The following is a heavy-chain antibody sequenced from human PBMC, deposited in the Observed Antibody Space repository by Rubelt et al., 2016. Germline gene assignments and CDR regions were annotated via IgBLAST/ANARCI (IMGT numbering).Heavy chain of an antibody. CDR1: GGSISSSSYY. CDR3: ARVILTGLYGMDV. V-gene: IGHV4-39*07. J-gene: IGHJ6*02. D-gene: IGHD3-9*01. Sequence: QLQLQESGPGLVKPSETLSLTCTVSGGSISSSSYYWGWIRQPPGKGLEWIGRIYYSGSTYYNPSLKSRVTISVDTSKNQFSLNLSSVTAADTAVYYCARVILTGLYGMDVWGQGTTVTVSS. CDR2: IYYSGST.